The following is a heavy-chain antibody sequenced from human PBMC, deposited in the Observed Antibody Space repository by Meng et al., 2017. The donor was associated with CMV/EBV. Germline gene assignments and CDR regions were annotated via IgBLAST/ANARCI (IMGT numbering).Heavy chain of an antibody. J-gene: IGHJ6*02. CDR2: IYHSGST. V-gene: IGHV4-38-2*02. CDR3: ARDGGAWGELYYYGMDV. D-gene: IGHD2-15*01. CDR1: GYSIRSGYY. Sequence: LSCTVSGYSIRSGYYWGWIRQPPGKGLEWIGSIYHSGSTYYNPSRKSRVTISVDTSKNQFSLKLSSVTAADTAVYYCARDGGAWGELYYYGMDVWGQGTTVTVSS.